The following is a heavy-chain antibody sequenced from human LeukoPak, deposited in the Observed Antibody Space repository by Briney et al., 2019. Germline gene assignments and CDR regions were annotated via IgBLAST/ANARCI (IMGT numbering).Heavy chain of an antibody. CDR1: GGTLSSYA. Sequence: GASVKVSCKASGGTLSSYAISWVRQAPGQGLKWMGGIIPIFGTANYAQKFHGRVTITADESTSTAYMELSSLRSEDTAVYYCAREGLGGSGSYYPHYFDYWGQGTLVTVSS. V-gene: IGHV1-69*13. CDR2: IIPIFGTA. D-gene: IGHD3-10*01. CDR3: AREGLGGSGSYYPHYFDY. J-gene: IGHJ4*02.